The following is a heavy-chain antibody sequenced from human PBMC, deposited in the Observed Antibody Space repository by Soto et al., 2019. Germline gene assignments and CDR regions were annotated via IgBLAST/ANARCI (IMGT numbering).Heavy chain of an antibody. V-gene: IGHV4-30-2*01. J-gene: IGHJ3*02. CDR2: IHHSGST. D-gene: IGHD6-19*01. Sequence: SETLSLTCAVSGGSISSGGYSWSWIRQPPGKGLEWIGEIHHSGSTNYNPSLKSRVTISVDKSKNQFSLKLRSVTAADTAVYYCARVSIAVAALGAFDIWGQGTMVTVSS. CDR3: ARVSIAVAALGAFDI. CDR1: GGSISSGGYS.